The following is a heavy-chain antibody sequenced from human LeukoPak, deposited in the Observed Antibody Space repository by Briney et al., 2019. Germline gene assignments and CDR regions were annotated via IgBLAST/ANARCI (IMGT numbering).Heavy chain of an antibody. Sequence: GASVKVSCKASGYKFTDDYMHWVRQAPGQGLEWMGWINPNSGGTNYAQKFQGRVTMTRDTSISTAYMELSRLRSDDTAVYYCARGGRSSWYPRYFDYWGQGTLVTVSS. CDR3: ARGGRSSWYPRYFDY. D-gene: IGHD6-13*01. J-gene: IGHJ4*02. CDR1: GYKFTDDY. CDR2: INPNSGGT. V-gene: IGHV1-2*02.